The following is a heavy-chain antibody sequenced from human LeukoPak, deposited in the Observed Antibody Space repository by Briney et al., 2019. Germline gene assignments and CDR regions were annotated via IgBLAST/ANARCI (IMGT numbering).Heavy chain of an antibody. CDR1: GGSISIYY. J-gene: IGHJ6*03. Sequence: SETLSLTCAVSGGSISIYYWNWIRQPAGKGLEWIGRIFTSGITNYNPSLKSRVTMSVDTSKNQFSLNLSSVIAADTAIYYCARETSGTYYNPLGYMDVWGKGTTVTVSS. CDR3: ARETSGTYYNPLGYMDV. CDR2: IFTSGIT. D-gene: IGHD3-10*01. V-gene: IGHV4-4*07.